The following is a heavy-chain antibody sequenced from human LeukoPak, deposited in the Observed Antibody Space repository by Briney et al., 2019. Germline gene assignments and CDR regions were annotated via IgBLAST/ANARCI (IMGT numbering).Heavy chain of an antibody. D-gene: IGHD1-1*01. CDR2: INPSGGST. V-gene: IGHV1-46*01. J-gene: IGHJ4*02. Sequence: ASVKVSCKACGYTFTSYYMHWVRQAPGQGLEWMGIINPSGGSTSYAQKFQGRVTMTEDTSTDTAYMELSSLRSVDTAVYYCATGSDDEVDGYFDYWGQGTLVTVSS. CDR3: ATGSDDEVDGYFDY. CDR1: GYTFTSYY.